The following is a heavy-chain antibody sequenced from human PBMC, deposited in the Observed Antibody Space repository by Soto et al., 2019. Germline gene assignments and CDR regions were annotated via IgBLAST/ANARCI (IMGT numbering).Heavy chain of an antibody. V-gene: IGHV3-23*01. J-gene: IGHJ4*02. CDR1: GLTFRRYA. Sequence: GGSLRLYCGASGLTFRRYAMSWVRQAPGYGLEWVSAISGSGGSTYYADSVKGRFTISRDNSKTTLYLQMNSLRAEDTAVYYCAKREGKVVVAANHDYWGQGTLVTVSS. CDR2: ISGSGGST. D-gene: IGHD2-15*01. CDR3: AKREGKVVVAANHDY.